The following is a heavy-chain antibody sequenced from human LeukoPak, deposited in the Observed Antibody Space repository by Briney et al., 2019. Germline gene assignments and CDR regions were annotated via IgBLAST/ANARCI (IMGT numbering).Heavy chain of an antibody. D-gene: IGHD4-23*01. CDR2: ISYSGST. CDR3: AREGASNSPLDS. Sequence: PSETLSLTCTVSGDSVSSNPNYWTWIRQPPGKGLEWIGYISYSGSTYYNPSPESRLTISVDTSKNQFSLKLTSVTAADTGIYYCAREGASNSPLDSWGQGTLVTVSS. CDR1: GDSVSSNPNY. J-gene: IGHJ4*02. V-gene: IGHV4-30-4*01.